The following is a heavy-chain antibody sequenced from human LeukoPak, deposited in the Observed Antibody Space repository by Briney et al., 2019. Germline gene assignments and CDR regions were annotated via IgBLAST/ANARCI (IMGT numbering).Heavy chain of an antibody. CDR3: AGSISGNDYYFFSY. CDR2: ISYDGSNK. V-gene: IGHV3-33*08. CDR1: GFTFSSFS. J-gene: IGHJ4*02. D-gene: IGHD3-22*01. Sequence: GGSLRLSCAASGFTFSSFSMNWVRQAPGKGLEWVAIISYDGSNKYYADSVKGRFTISRDNSKNTLYLQMNSLRAEDTAVYYCAGSISGNDYYFFSYWGQGTLVTVSS.